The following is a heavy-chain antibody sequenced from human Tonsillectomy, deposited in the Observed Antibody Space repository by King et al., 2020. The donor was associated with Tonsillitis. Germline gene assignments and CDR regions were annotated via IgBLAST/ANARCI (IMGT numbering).Heavy chain of an antibody. D-gene: IGHD4-17*01. J-gene: IGHJ4*02. CDR3: ARAVSGDHIAYSFDF. Sequence: EVQLVESGGGLIQPGGSLRLSCAASGFTFSSYWMHWVRQVPGKGLVWVSRISGDGISTTYADSVKGRFTISRDNAKNTLYLQMNSLRAEDTAVYYCARAVSGDHIAYSFDFWGQGTLLTVSS. CDR1: GFTFSSYW. CDR2: ISGDGIST. V-gene: IGHV3-74*01.